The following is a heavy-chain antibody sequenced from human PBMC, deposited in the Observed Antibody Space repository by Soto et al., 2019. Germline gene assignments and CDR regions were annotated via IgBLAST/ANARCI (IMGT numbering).Heavy chain of an antibody. Sequence: QVQLVQSGAEVKKPGSSVKVSCKASGGTFSSYAISWVRQAPGQGLEWMGGIIPIFGTANYAQKFQGRVTITADESTSTAYMELSSLRSEDTAVYYCARGALLAAAAEFYYYYYGMDVWGQGTTVTVSS. V-gene: IGHV1-69*12. J-gene: IGHJ6*02. CDR1: GGTFSSYA. CDR3: ARGALLAAAAEFYYYYYGMDV. CDR2: IIPIFGTA. D-gene: IGHD6-13*01.